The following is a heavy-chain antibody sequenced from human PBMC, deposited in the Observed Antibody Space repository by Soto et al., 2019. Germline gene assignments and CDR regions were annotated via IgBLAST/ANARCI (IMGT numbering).Heavy chain of an antibody. J-gene: IGHJ4*02. CDR3: ARDRRGVCSGGSCYYHFDY. D-gene: IGHD2-15*01. V-gene: IGHV3-7*01. Sequence: EVQLVESGGGLVQPGGSLRLSCAASGITFSSYWMTWVRQAPGKGLEWVASIKQNGNEKYYVESVKGRFTISRDNAENSLYLQMNSLRADDTAVYYCARDRRGVCSGGSCYYHFDYWGQGTLVTVSS. CDR2: IKQNGNEK. CDR1: GITFSSYW.